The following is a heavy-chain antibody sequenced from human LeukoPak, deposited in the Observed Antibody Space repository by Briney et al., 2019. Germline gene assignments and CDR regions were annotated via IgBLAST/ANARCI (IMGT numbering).Heavy chain of an antibody. CDR2: IYSSGST. Sequence: PSETLSLTCAVSGASVSGSNYYWGWIRQPPGKGLEWIGNIYSSGSTYYNASLQSRVTISIDTSKNQFSLRLNSVTAADTAVYYCARRPLSSGWYRRAFDIWGQGTMVTVSS. V-gene: IGHV4-39*01. D-gene: IGHD6-19*01. J-gene: IGHJ3*02. CDR1: GASVSGSNYY. CDR3: ARRPLSSGWYRRAFDI.